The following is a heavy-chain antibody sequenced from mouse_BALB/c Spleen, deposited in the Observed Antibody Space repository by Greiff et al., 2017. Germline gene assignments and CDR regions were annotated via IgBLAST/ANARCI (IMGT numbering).Heavy chain of an antibody. J-gene: IGHJ4*01. Sequence: EVMLVESGGGLVKPGGSLKLSCAASGFTFSSYAMPWVRQTPEKRLEWVASISSGGSTYYPDSVKGRFTISRDNARNILYLQMSSLRSEDTAMYYCARGGALLRLHAMDYWGQGTSVTVSS. CDR2: ISSGGST. D-gene: IGHD1-2*01. CDR3: ARGGALLRLHAMDY. CDR1: GFTFSSYA. V-gene: IGHV5-6-5*01.